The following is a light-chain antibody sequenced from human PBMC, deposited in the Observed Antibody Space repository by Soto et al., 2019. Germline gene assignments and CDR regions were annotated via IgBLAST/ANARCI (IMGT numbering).Light chain of an antibody. V-gene: IGKV1-27*01. CDR3: QKYNSAPLT. J-gene: IGKJ4*01. CDR2: AAS. Sequence: DVQMTQSPSSLSASVGDRVTITCRASQGIAPYLAWFQQKPGKVPKLLIYAASTLQSGVPSRFSGSGSGADFTLTISSLQPEDVGTYYCQKYNSAPLTFGEGTKVEIK. CDR1: QGIAPY.